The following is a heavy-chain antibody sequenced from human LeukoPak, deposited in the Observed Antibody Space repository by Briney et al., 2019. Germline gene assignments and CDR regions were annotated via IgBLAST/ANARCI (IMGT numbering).Heavy chain of an antibody. V-gene: IGHV5-51*01. CDR1: GYSFTNYW. J-gene: IGHJ4*02. D-gene: IGHD5-18*01. CDR2: IHPGDSGT. Sequence: GESLKISCKGSGYSFTNYWIGWVRQMHGKGMEWMGIIHPGDSGTRYSPSFQGQVTMSVDESITTAYLQWSSMRAADSAIYYCARGGSYRYGSSDYWGQGTLVTVSS. CDR3: ARGGSYRYGSSDY.